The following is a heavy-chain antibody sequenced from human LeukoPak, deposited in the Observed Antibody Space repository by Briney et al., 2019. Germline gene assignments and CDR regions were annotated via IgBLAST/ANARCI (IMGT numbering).Heavy chain of an antibody. V-gene: IGHV4-59*01. D-gene: IGHD6-13*01. CDR3: ARSIAAAGTLFDP. CDR1: GGSISSYY. J-gene: IGHJ5*02. CDR2: IYYSGST. Sequence: PSETLSLTCTVSGGSISSYYWSWIRQPPGKGLEWIGYIYYSGSTNYNPSLKSRVTISVDTSKNQFSLKLSSVTAADTAMYYCARSIAAAGTLFDPWGQGTLVTVSS.